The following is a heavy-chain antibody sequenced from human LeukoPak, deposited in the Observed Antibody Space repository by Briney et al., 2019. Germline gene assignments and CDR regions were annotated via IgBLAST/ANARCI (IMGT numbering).Heavy chain of an antibody. CDR3: ARARRLYSSNIFDY. Sequence: ASVKVSCKASGGTFSSYAISWVRQAPGQGLEWMGRIIPILGIANYAQKFQGRVTITADKSTSTAYMELSSLRSEDTAVYYCARARRLYSSNIFDYWGQGTLVTVSP. CDR1: GGTFSSYA. J-gene: IGHJ4*02. D-gene: IGHD6-13*01. V-gene: IGHV1-69*04. CDR2: IIPILGIA.